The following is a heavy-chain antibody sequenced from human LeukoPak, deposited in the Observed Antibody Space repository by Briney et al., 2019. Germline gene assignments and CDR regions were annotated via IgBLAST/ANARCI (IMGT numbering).Heavy chain of an antibody. CDR1: GFTVSSNY. D-gene: IGHD1-14*01. CDR2: IYSSGGA. CDR3: ARDKNGPET. Sequence: GGSLRLSCAASGFTVSSNYMSWVRQAPGKGLDWVSVIYSSGGAYYADSVKGRFTISRDSSKNTLSLQMNSLRAEDTAVYYCARDKNGPETWGQGALVTVSS. V-gene: IGHV3-53*01. J-gene: IGHJ4*02.